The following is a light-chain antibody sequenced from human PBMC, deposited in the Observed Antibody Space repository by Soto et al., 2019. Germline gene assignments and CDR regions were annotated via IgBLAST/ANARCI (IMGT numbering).Light chain of an antibody. V-gene: IGKV1-5*01. CDR2: DAS. J-gene: IGKJ1*01. CDR1: QSMSRW. CDR3: QQYRSYWT. Sequence: DIQMTQSPSIVSASVGDRVIITCRASQSMSRWLAWYQQKPGKAPKVLIYDASTLERGVPSRFSGSGSGTEFTLTISSLQPDDFGTYYWQQYRSYWTFGQGTKVEIK.